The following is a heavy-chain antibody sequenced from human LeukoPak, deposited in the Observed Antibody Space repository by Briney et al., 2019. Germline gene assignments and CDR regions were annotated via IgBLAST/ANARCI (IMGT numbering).Heavy chain of an antibody. CDR1: GFTFSSYW. Sequence: GGSLRLSCAASGFTFSSYWMNWVRQAPGKGLEWVANINGDGRDKYYVGSVRGRFTISRDNADNALYLQMISLRGDDTALYYCARGVDSAIDWWGQGTLVTVSS. D-gene: IGHD3-9*01. J-gene: IGHJ4*02. CDR2: INGDGRDK. CDR3: ARGVDSAIDW. V-gene: IGHV3-7*01.